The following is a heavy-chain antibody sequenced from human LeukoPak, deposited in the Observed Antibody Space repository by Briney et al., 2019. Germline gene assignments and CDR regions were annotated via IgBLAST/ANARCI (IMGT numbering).Heavy chain of an antibody. J-gene: IGHJ4*02. Sequence: SETLSLTCTVSGGSINTSSHYWGWIRQPPGKGLEWIGSIYYTGSTYFNPSLKSRVTISVDTSKNQFSLKLTSVTAADTALYYCASHRNNWDYVSHFDFWGQGTLVTVSS. D-gene: IGHD1-7*01. V-gene: IGHV4-39*01. CDR1: GGSINTSSHY. CDR3: ASHRNNWDYVSHFDF. CDR2: IYYTGST.